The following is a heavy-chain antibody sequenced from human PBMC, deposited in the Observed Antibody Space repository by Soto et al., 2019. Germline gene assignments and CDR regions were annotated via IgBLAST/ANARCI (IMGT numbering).Heavy chain of an antibody. V-gene: IGHV4-4*02. J-gene: IGHJ5*02. CDR3: ASDYLVRGVMRWFDP. Sequence: QVQLQESGPGLVKPSGTLSLTCAVSGGSISSSNWWSWVRQPPGKGLEWIGEIYHSGSTNYNPSLKRRVTSSVDESKKHFALKLGSVTAADTAVDYCASDYLVRGVMRWFDPWGQGTLVTVSS. CDR2: IYHSGST. D-gene: IGHD3-10*01. CDR1: GGSISSSNW.